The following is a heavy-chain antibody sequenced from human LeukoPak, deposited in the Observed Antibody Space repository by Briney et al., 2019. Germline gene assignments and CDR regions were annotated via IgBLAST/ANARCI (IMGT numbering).Heavy chain of an antibody. J-gene: IGHJ4*02. CDR2: ISISGTTT. V-gene: IGHV3-48*03. Sequence: PGGSLRLSCAASGFTLNTYEMNWVRQAPGKGLEWVSYISISGTTTYYADSVKGRFTISGDKAKNSLYLQMNSLRVEDTAVYYCARDYKYAFDNWGQGTLVTVSS. CDR1: GFTLNTYE. D-gene: IGHD5-24*01. CDR3: ARDYKYAFDN.